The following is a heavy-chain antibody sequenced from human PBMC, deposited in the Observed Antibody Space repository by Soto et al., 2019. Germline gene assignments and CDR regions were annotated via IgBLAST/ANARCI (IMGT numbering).Heavy chain of an antibody. Sequence: QVQLVQSGAEVKKPGASVKVSCKASGYTFTSYDINWVRQATGQGLEWMGWMNPNSGNTGYAQKFQGRVTMTSNTSISTAYMELSSLRSEDTAVYYCARGRRITIFGVVPKDYYMDVWGKGTTVTVSS. V-gene: IGHV1-8*01. CDR3: ARGRRITIFGVVPKDYYMDV. CDR2: MNPNSGNT. J-gene: IGHJ6*03. D-gene: IGHD3-3*01. CDR1: GYTFTSYD.